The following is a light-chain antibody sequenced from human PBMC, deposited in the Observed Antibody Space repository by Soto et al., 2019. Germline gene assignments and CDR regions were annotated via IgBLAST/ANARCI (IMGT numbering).Light chain of an antibody. CDR1: QSGFSFY. J-gene: IGKJ1*01. CDR2: GAS. V-gene: IGKV3-20*01. Sequence: EIVLTQSPGTLSLPPGERATLSCRASQSGFSFYLAWFQKKPDQAPRLLIYGASSRATGIPDRFSGSGSGTEFTLTISRLEPEDSAVYYCHQYGNSPWTLGQGTKVEI. CDR3: HQYGNSPWT.